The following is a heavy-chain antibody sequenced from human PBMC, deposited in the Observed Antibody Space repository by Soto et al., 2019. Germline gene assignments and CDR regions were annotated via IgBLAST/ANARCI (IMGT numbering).Heavy chain of an antibody. D-gene: IGHD3-9*01. CDR1: GGSISSYY. Sequence: PSETLSLTCTVSGGSISSYYWSWIRQPPGKGLEWIGYIYYSGSTNYNPSLKSRVTISVDTSKNQFSLKLSSVTAADTAVYYCARLRYYDILTGYLGSPFDYWGQGTLVTVSS. CDR3: ARLRYYDILTGYLGSPFDY. J-gene: IGHJ4*02. CDR2: IYYSGST. V-gene: IGHV4-59*01.